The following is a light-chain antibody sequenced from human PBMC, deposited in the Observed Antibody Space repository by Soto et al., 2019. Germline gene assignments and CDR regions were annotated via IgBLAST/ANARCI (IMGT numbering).Light chain of an antibody. CDR2: AAS. CDR1: QGVSSD. V-gene: IGKV1-9*01. CDR3: QQLNSYLT. J-gene: IGKJ5*01. Sequence: DIQLTQSPSFLSASLGDRVTITCRASQGVSSDLAWYQQKPGKAPKLLIYAASTLKSGVPSRFSGSGSGTEFTLTISSLQPEDFATYYCQQLNSYLTFGQGTRLEI.